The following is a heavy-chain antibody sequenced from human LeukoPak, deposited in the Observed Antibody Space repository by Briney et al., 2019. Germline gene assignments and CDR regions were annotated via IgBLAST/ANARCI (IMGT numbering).Heavy chain of an antibody. J-gene: IGHJ5*02. CDR1: GYSFTSYW. CDR3: ARQCTSSSSEGPDGFDP. V-gene: IGHV5-10-1*01. CDR2: IDPSDSYT. D-gene: IGHD6-6*01. Sequence: GESLRISGKGSGYSFTSYWISWVRQMPGKGLEWMGRIDPSDSYTNYSPSFQGHVTISADKSISTAYLQWSSLKASDTAMYYCARQCTSSSSEGPDGFDPWGQGTLVTVSS.